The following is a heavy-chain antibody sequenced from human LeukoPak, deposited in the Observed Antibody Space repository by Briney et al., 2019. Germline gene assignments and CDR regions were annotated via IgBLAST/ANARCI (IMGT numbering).Heavy chain of an antibody. CDR1: GYTFTSYG. CDR3: ASWAYYYDSSDDY. V-gene: IGHV1-8*02. CDR2: MNPNSGNT. J-gene: IGHJ4*02. Sequence: ASVTVSCKASGYTFTSYGISWVRQATGQGLEWMGWMNPNSGNTGYAQKFQGRVTMTRNTSISTAYMELSSLRSEDTAVYYCASWAYYYDSSDDYWGQGTLVTVSS. D-gene: IGHD3-22*01.